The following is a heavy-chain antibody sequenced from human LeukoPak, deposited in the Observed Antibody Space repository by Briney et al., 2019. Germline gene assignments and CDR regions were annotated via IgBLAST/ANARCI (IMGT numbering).Heavy chain of an antibody. V-gene: IGHV3-48*04. J-gene: IGHJ3*02. CDR2: ISSSGSTI. Sequence: GGSLRLSCAASGFTFSSYGMNWVRQAPGKGLEWVSYISSSGSTIYYADSVKGRFTISRDNAKNSLYLQMNSLRAEDTAVYYCARSLGDDSSGYYPDAFDIWGQGTMVTVSS. CDR1: GFTFSSYG. D-gene: IGHD3-22*01. CDR3: ARSLGDDSSGYYPDAFDI.